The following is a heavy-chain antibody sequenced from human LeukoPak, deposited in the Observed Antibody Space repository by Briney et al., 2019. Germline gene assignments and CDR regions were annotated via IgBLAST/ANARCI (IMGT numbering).Heavy chain of an antibody. CDR1: GGSISSYY. D-gene: IGHD6-19*01. Sequence: PSETLSLTCTVSGGSISSYYWSWIRQPPAKGLEWIGYIYYSGSTNYNPSLKSRVTISVDTSKNQFSLKLSSVTAADTAVYYCARSRALYSSGWYSLDYWGQGTLVTVSS. V-gene: IGHV4-59*01. CDR3: ARSRALYSSGWYSLDY. CDR2: IYYSGST. J-gene: IGHJ4*02.